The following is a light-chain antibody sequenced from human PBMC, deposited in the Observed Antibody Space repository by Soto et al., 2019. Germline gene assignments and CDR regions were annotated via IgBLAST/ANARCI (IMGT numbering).Light chain of an antibody. V-gene: IGKV1-5*01. CDR2: DAS. CDR1: QSISSW. CDR3: QQYNSYSWR. J-gene: IGKJ1*01. Sequence: DIQMTQYPSTLSASVGDRVTITCRASQSISSWLAWYQQKPGKAPKLLIYDASSLESGVPSRFSGSGSGTEFTFTISSLQPDDFATYYCQQYNSYSWRFGQGTKVDIK.